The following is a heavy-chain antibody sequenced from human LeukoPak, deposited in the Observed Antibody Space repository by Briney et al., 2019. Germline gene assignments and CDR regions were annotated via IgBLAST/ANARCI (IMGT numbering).Heavy chain of an antibody. D-gene: IGHD6-13*01. CDR3: ASWGYSSSWTDAFDI. CDR1: GFTFSSYS. V-gene: IGHV3-21*01. CDR2: ISSSSSYI. Sequence: GGSLRLSRAASGFTFSSYSMNWVRQAPGKGLEWVSSISSSSSYIYYADSVKGRFTISRDNAKNSLYLQMNSLRAEDTAVYYCASWGYSSSWTDAFDIWGQGTMVTVSS. J-gene: IGHJ3*02.